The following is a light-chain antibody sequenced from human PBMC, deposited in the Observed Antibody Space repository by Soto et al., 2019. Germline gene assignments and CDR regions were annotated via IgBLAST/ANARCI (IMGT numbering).Light chain of an antibody. CDR3: SSYTSTSRYV. Sequence: QSALTQPPSVSGSPGQSVTISCTGTSSDVGKYDRVSWYQQPPGTAPKLIIYEVTNRPSGVPARFSGSKSSNTASLTISGLQAEDEADYYCSSYTSTSRYVFGAGTKVTVL. J-gene: IGLJ1*01. CDR2: EVT. CDR1: SSDVGKYDR. V-gene: IGLV2-18*02.